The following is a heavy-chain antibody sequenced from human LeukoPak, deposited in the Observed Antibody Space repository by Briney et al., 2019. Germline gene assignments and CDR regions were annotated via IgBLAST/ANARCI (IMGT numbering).Heavy chain of an antibody. CDR1: GFTLRTYV. CDR2: ISDSGVTT. D-gene: IGHD2-8*01. CDR3: AKGWSTYDY. V-gene: IGHV3-23*01. J-gene: IGHJ4*02. Sequence: PGGSLRLSCAASGFTLRTYVMTWVRQAPGKGLEWVSSISDSGVTTNYADSLKGRFTISRDNSRNTLYLQMNSLRAEDTAVYYCAKGWSTYDYWGQGTLVTVSS.